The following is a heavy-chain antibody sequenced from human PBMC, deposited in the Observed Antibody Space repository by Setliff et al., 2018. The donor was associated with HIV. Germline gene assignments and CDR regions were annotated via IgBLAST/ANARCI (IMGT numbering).Heavy chain of an antibody. CDR3: ARGTWMQARWWFDS. J-gene: IGHJ5*01. D-gene: IGHD5-18*01. CDR1: GGTFNNYA. V-gene: IGHV1-69*13. Sequence: SVKVSCKASGGTFNNYAISWVRQAPGQGLEWMGGIIPILGTTNYAQKIQGRVKFSADESTSTAYMDLTRLRVDDTAIYYCARGTWMQARWWFDSWGQGTQVTVSS. CDR2: IIPILGTT.